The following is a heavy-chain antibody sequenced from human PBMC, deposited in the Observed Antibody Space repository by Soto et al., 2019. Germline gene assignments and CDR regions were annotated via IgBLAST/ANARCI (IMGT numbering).Heavy chain of an antibody. Sequence: QVQLVQSGAEVKKPGASVKVSCKASGYTFTGYAMHWVRQAPGQRLEWMGWINAGNGNTKYSQKFQGRVTITRDTSASTAYMELSSLRSEDTAVYYCARELAYCGGDCFGAFDIWGQGTMVTVSS. D-gene: IGHD2-21*02. CDR3: ARELAYCGGDCFGAFDI. J-gene: IGHJ3*02. V-gene: IGHV1-3*01. CDR2: INAGNGNT. CDR1: GYTFTGYA.